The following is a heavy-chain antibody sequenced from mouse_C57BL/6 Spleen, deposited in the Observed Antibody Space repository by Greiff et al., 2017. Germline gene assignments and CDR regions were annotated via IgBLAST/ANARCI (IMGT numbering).Heavy chain of an antibody. D-gene: IGHD2-13*01. V-gene: IGHV1-64*01. CDR2: IHPNSGST. Sequence: QVQLQQPGAELVKPGASVKLSCKASGYTFTSYWMHWVKQRPGQGLEWIGMIHPNSGSTNYNEKFKGKATLTVDKSSSTACMQLSGLTSDDSAVXYCARSGTRRGLAYWGQGTLVTVSA. CDR1: GYTFTSYW. J-gene: IGHJ3*01. CDR3: ARSGTRRGLAY.